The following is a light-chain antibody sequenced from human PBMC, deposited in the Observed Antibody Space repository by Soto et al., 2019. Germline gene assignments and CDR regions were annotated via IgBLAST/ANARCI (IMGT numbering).Light chain of an antibody. V-gene: IGKV3-11*01. CDR2: DAS. CDR3: QQRSEWPIT. CDR1: QSVSTY. Sequence: EIVLTQSPATLSLSPGERATLSCRASQSVSTYLAWYQQKPGQAPRLFIYDASNRATGIPARFSGSGSGADFTLTISSLEPEDFAVYYCQQRSEWPITCGQGTRLEIK. J-gene: IGKJ5*01.